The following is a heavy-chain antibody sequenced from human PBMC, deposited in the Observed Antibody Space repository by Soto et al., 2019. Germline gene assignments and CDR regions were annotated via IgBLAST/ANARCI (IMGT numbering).Heavy chain of an antibody. V-gene: IGHV4-61*01. CDR1: GGSVSSGSYY. J-gene: IGHJ4*02. D-gene: IGHD3-10*01. CDR2: IYYSGST. Sequence: QVQLQESGPGLVKPSETLSLTCTVSGGSVSSGSYYWSWIRQPPGKGPEWIGYIYYSGSTNYNPSLKSRVTISVDTSKNQFSLKLSSVTAADTAVYYCARGEYYYGSGSHPFDYWGQGTLVTVSS. CDR3: ARGEYYYGSGSHPFDY.